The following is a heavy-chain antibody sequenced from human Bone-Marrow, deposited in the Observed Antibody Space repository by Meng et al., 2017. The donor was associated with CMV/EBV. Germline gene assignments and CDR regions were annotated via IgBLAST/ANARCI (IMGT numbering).Heavy chain of an antibody. CDR2: VSYDGSTN. CDR3: VRCEPGTPGN. Sequence: QVQVVESGGGVVQPGRSLRLSCAASGFSFSSYAMHWVRQAPGKGLEWVAVVSYDGSTNYTANSVKGRFSISRDNSKNTLYLLLNRLRPEDTALYYCVRCEPGTPGNWGQGTLVTVSS. J-gene: IGHJ4*02. CDR1: GFSFSSYA. V-gene: IGHV3-30*04. D-gene: IGHD1/OR15-1a*01.